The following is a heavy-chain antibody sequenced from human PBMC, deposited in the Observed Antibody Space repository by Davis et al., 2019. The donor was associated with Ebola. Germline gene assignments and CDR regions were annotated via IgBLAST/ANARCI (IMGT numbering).Heavy chain of an antibody. D-gene: IGHD5-12*01. J-gene: IGHJ4*02. Sequence: PGGSLRLSCAASGFTFSNYAMHWVRQAPGKGLEWVAGISHDGRDKYYADSVNGRFTISRDHSKNTLYLQMNSLRPEDTAVYYCATCAYSGYHRSTAFDYWGQGTLVPVSS. CDR1: GFTFSNYA. CDR3: ATCAYSGYHRSTAFDY. V-gene: IGHV3-30*04. CDR2: ISHDGRDK.